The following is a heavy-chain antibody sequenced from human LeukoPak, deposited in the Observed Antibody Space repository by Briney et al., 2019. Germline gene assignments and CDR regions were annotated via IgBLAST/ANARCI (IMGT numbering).Heavy chain of an antibody. V-gene: IGHV3-23*01. CDR2: IRSNGVDT. CDR3: AKGGYTTWFDP. Sequence: GGSLRLSCAASGFTFREFSLSWVSQAPGKGLEWVSNIRSNGVDTYYIDSVKGRFTISRDNSKNTLYLQMNSLRAEDTAVYYCAKGGYTTWFDPWGQGTLVTVSS. J-gene: IGHJ5*02. D-gene: IGHD2-15*01. CDR1: GFTFREFS.